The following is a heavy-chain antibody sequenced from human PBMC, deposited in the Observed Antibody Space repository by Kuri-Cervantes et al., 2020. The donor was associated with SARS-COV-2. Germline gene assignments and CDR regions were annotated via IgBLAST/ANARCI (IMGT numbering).Heavy chain of an antibody. V-gene: IGHV4-30-4*01. D-gene: IGHD3-10*01. Sequence: SETLSLTCTVSGGSINNYYWSWIRQPPGKGLEWIGYIYYSGSTYYNPSLKSRVTISVDTSKNQFSLKLSSVTAADTAVYYCARDRLGLLWFGEPKRYGMDVWGQGTTVTVSS. J-gene: IGHJ6*02. CDR2: IYYSGST. CDR3: ARDRLGLLWFGEPKRYGMDV. CDR1: GGSINNYY.